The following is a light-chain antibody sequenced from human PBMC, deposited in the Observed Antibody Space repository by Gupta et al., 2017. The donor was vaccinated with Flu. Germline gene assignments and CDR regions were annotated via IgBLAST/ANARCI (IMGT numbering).Light chain of an antibody. CDR3: ATWDDSLFGVV. Sequence: QSVLTQPPSASGTPGQRVTISCSGSSSNIGTNTVNWYQQIPGAAPKLLIYNFNQRPSGVPDRFSGSKSGTSASLAITGLQSEDEADYYCATWDDSLFGVVLGGGTKLTVL. CDR2: NFN. V-gene: IGLV1-44*01. J-gene: IGLJ2*01. CDR1: SSNIGTNT.